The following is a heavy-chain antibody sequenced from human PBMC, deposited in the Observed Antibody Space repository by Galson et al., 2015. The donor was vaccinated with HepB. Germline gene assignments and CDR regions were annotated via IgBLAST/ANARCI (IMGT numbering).Heavy chain of an antibody. CDR2: ISSNGGST. Sequence: SLRLSCAASGFTFSSYAMHWVRQAPGKGLEYVSAISSNGGSTYYADSVKGRFTISRDNSKNTLYLQMSSLRAEDTAVYYCVKADYYDSSGYYWAQVRVGYYFDYWGQGTLVTVSS. J-gene: IGHJ4*02. CDR1: GFTFSSYA. CDR3: VKADYYDSSGYYWAQVRVGYYFDY. V-gene: IGHV3-64D*06. D-gene: IGHD3-22*01.